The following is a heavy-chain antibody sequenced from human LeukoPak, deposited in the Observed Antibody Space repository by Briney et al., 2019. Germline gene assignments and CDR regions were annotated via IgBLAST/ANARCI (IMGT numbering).Heavy chain of an antibody. CDR1: GGSISSYY. V-gene: IGHV4-4*09. D-gene: IGHD1-14*01. CDR3: ARRGSVPGNQMEAFDI. CDR2: IYTSGST. J-gene: IGHJ3*02. Sequence: SETLSLTCTVSGGSISSYYWSWIRQPPGKGLEWIGYIYTSGSTNYNPSLKSRVTISVDTSKNQFSLKLSSVTAADTAMYYCARRGSVPGNQMEAFDIWGQGTMVTVSS.